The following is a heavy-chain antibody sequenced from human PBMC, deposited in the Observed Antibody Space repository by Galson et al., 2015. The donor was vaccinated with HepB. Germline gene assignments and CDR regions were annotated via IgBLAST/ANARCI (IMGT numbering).Heavy chain of an antibody. CDR3: TTDMGYGDYQGYYYYYGMDV. J-gene: IGHJ6*02. CDR2: IKSKTDGGTT. D-gene: IGHD4-17*01. Sequence: SLRLSCAASGFTFSNAWMSWVRQAPGKGLEWVGRIKSKTDGGTTDYAAPVKGRFTISRDDSKNTLYLQMNSLKTEDTAVYYCTTDMGYGDYQGYYYYYGMDVWGQGTTVTVSS. V-gene: IGHV3-15*01. CDR1: GFTFSNAW.